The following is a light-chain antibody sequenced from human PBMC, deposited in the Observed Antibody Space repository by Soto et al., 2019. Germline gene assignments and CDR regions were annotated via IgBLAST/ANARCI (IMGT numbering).Light chain of an antibody. Sequence: QSVLTQPPSVSAAPRQKVTISCSGSSANIGGNYVSWYKQLPGTAPKLLIDDTDQRPSSIPARFSGSKSGTSDTLGITGLQTGDEAEYYCGTWDSSLSAVVFGGGTKLTVL. CDR3: GTWDSSLSAVV. V-gene: IGLV1-51*01. CDR1: SANIGGNY. J-gene: IGLJ3*02. CDR2: DTD.